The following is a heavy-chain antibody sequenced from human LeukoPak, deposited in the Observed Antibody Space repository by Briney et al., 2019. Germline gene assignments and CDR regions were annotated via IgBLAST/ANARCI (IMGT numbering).Heavy chain of an antibody. D-gene: IGHD3-22*01. Sequence: GGSLRLSCTASGFTFSTYIINWVRQAPGKGLEWVSSISGGGSYIYYADSVKGRFTISRDNAENSLFLQMNSLRADDTAAYYCARTLYDSDGPLLFDAFDIWGQGTMVTVSS. CDR1: GFTFSTYI. V-gene: IGHV3-21*01. CDR2: ISGGGSYI. J-gene: IGHJ3*02. CDR3: ARTLYDSDGPLLFDAFDI.